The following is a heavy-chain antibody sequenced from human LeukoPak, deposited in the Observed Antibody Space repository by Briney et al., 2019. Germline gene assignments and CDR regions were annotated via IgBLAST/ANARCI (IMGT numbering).Heavy chain of an antibody. D-gene: IGHD4-23*01. CDR3: ATPGDYGGSPAVDNWFDP. J-gene: IGHJ5*02. CDR1: GGSFSGYY. V-gene: IGHV4-34*01. CDR2: INHSGST. Sequence: PSETLSLTCAVYGGSFSGYYWSWIRQPPGKGLEWIGEINHSGSTNYNPSLKSRVTISVDKSKNQFSLKLSSVTAADTAVYYCATPGDYGGSPAVDNWFDPWGQGTLVTVSS.